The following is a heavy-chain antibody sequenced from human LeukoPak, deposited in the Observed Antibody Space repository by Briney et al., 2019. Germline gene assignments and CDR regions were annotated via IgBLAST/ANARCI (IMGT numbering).Heavy chain of an antibody. D-gene: IGHD2/OR15-2a*01. CDR1: GGSISSHY. J-gene: IGHJ4*02. Sequence: SETLSLTCTVSGGSISSHYWSWIRQPPGKGLEWIGYIYYSGSTNYNPSLKSRVTISVDTSKNQFSLKLSSVTAADTAVYYCARSSEYSERGYFDYWGQGTLVTVSS. V-gene: IGHV4-59*11. CDR2: IYYSGST. CDR3: ARSSEYSERGYFDY.